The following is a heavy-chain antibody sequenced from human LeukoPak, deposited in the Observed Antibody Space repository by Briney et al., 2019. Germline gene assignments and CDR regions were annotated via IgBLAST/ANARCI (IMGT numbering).Heavy chain of an antibody. Sequence: GASVKVSCKASGGTFSSYAISWVRQAPGQGLEWMGGIIPIFGTANYAQKFQGRVTITTDESTSTAYMELSSLRSEDTAVYYCAGLAVVAATELGYWGQGTLVTVSS. CDR2: IIPIFGTA. CDR3: AGLAVVAATELGY. V-gene: IGHV1-69*05. D-gene: IGHD2-15*01. CDR1: GGTFSSYA. J-gene: IGHJ4*02.